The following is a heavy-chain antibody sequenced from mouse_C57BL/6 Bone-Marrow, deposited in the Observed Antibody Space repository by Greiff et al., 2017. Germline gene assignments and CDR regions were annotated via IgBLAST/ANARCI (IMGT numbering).Heavy chain of an antibody. Sequence: QVQLQQPGAELVKPGASVKLSCKASGYTFTSYWMHWVKQRPGRGLEWIGRIDPKSGGTKYNEKFKSKATLTVDKPSSTAYMQLSSLTSEDSAVYYCARDDYYGSSYNWYFDVWGTGTTVTVSS. CDR2: IDPKSGGT. J-gene: IGHJ1*03. CDR1: GYTFTSYW. D-gene: IGHD1-1*01. CDR3: ARDDYYGSSYNWYFDV. V-gene: IGHV1-72*01.